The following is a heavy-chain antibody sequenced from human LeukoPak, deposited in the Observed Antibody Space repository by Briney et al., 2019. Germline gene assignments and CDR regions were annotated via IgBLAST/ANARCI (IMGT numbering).Heavy chain of an antibody. V-gene: IGHV5-51*01. J-gene: IGHJ5*02. Sequence: GESLKISCKGSGYSFTSYWIGWVRQMPGKGLEWMGIIYPGDSGTRYSPSFQGQVTISADKSISTAYLQWSSLKASDTAMYYCARLEPTYSSSWYTPHNWFDPWGQGTLVTVSS. CDR2: IYPGDSGT. CDR1: GYSFTSYW. CDR3: ARLEPTYSSSWYTPHNWFDP. D-gene: IGHD6-13*01.